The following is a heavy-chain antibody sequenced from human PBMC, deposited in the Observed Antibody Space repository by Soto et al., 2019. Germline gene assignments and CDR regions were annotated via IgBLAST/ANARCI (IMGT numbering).Heavy chain of an antibody. V-gene: IGHV4-31*03. CDR1: GGSISSGGYY. CDR3: ASFRPERPSILTGPYCFDY. CDR2: IYYSGST. D-gene: IGHD7-27*01. Sequence: QVQLQESGPGLVKPSQTLSLTCTVSGGSISSGGYYWSWIRQHPGQGLEWIGYIYYSGSTYYNPSLKSRVTIAVDTSKNQFSLKRSSVTAAYTAVYYCASFRPERPSILTGPYCFDYWGQGTLVTVSS. J-gene: IGHJ4*02.